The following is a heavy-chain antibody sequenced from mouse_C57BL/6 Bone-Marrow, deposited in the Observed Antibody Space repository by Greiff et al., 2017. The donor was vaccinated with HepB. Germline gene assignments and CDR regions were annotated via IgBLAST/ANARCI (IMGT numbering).Heavy chain of an antibody. CDR2: FYPGSGSI. V-gene: IGHV1-62-2*01. CDR1: GYTFTEYT. J-gene: IGHJ1*03. Sequence: QVQLKESGAELVKPGASVKLSCKASGYTFTEYTIHWVKQRSGQGLEWIGWFYPGSGSIKYNEKFKDKATLTADKSSSTVYMELSRLTSEDSAVYFGARHEGLPVITPCYFDVWGTGTTVTVSS. D-gene: IGHD1-1*01. CDR3: ARHEGLPVITPCYFDV.